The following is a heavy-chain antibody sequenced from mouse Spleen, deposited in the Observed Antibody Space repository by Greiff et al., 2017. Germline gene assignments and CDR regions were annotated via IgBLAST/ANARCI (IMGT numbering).Heavy chain of an antibody. J-gene: IGHJ3*01. V-gene: IGHV5-4*01. CDR2: ISDGGSYT. CDR3: ARDLRDWFAY. Sequence: EVKLMESGGGLVKPGGSLKLSCAASGFTFSSYAMSWVRQTPEKRLEWVATISDGGSYTYYPDNVKGRFTISRDNAKNNLYLQMSHLKSEDTAMYYCARDLRDWFAYWGQGTLVTVSA. CDR1: GFTFSSYA.